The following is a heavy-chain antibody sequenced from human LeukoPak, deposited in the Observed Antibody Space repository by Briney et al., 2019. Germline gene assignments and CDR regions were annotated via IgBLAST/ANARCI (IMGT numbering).Heavy chain of an antibody. CDR3: TREGYCSGGSCIYYYYGMDV. V-gene: IGHV3-73*01. Sequence: GGSLKLSCAASGFTFSGSAMHWVRQASGKGLGWVGRIRSKANSYATAYAASVKGRFTISRDDSKNTAYLQMNSLKTEDTAVYYCTREGYCSGGSCIYYYYGMDVWGQGTTVTVSS. CDR2: IRSKANSYAT. J-gene: IGHJ6*02. D-gene: IGHD2-15*01. CDR1: GFTFSGSA.